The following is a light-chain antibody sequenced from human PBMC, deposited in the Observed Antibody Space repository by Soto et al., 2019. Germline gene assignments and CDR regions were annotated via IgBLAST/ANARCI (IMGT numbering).Light chain of an antibody. J-gene: IGKJ1*01. CDR1: QYIVTN. Sequence: EIAMTQSPGTLSVSPGERATLSCRARQYIVTNLAWYQQKPGQAPRLLIFAASTRAPGIPARFSGSGSGTEFTLTISSLQSADFGVYYCQQYYSWPRGTFGQGTKVEIK. CDR2: AAS. V-gene: IGKV3-15*01. CDR3: QQYYSWPRGT.